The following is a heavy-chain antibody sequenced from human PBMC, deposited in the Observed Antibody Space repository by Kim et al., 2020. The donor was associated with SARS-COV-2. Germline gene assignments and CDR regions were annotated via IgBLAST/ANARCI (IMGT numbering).Heavy chain of an antibody. CDR1: GGSISSYY. CDR2: IYYSGST. Sequence: SGGSISSYYWSWIRQPPGKGLEWIGYIYYSGSTNYNPSLKSRVTISVDTSKNQFSLKLSSVTAADTAVYYCARQHYYGNYYYGMDVWGQGTKVTV. V-gene: IGHV4-59*08. D-gene: IGHD3-10*01. J-gene: IGHJ6*02. CDR3: ARQHYYGNYYYGMDV.